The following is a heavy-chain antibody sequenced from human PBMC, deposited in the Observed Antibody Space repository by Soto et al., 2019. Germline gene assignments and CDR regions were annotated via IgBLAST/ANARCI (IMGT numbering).Heavy chain of an antibody. D-gene: IGHD6-13*01. CDR1: GFTFDDYA. Sequence: GSLRLSCAASGFTFDDYAMHWVRQAPGKGLEWVSLISGDGGSTYYADSVKGRFTISRDNSKNSLYLQMNSLRTEDTALYYCAKDSSSWYEAGYYGMDVWGQGTTVTVSS. V-gene: IGHV3-43*02. J-gene: IGHJ6*02. CDR3: AKDSSSWYEAGYYGMDV. CDR2: ISGDGGST.